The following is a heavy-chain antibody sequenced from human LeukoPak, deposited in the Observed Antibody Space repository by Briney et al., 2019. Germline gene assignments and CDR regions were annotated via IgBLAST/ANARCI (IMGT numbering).Heavy chain of an antibody. J-gene: IGHJ6*04. CDR3: ARGDPTSTDV. Sequence: SETLSLTCAVYGGSFSGYYWSWIRQPPGKGLEWIGEINHSGSTNYNPSLKSRVTIPVDTSKNQFSLKLSSVTAADTAVYYCARGDPTSTDVWGKGTTVTVSS. CDR1: GGSFSGYY. V-gene: IGHV4-34*01. CDR2: INHSGST.